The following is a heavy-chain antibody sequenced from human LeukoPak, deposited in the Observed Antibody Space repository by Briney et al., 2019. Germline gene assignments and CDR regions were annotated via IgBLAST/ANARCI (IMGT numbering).Heavy chain of an antibody. D-gene: IGHD4-17*01. V-gene: IGHV1-2*06. J-gene: IGHJ4*02. CDR3: ARMSGTTVTSAPFDY. CDR2: INPNSGGT. Sequence: ASVKVSCKASGYTFTGYYMHWERQAPGQGLEWMGRINPNSGGTNYAQKFQGRVTMTRDTSISTAYMELSRLRSDDTAVYYCARMSGTTVTSAPFDYWGQGTLVTVSS. CDR1: GYTFTGYY.